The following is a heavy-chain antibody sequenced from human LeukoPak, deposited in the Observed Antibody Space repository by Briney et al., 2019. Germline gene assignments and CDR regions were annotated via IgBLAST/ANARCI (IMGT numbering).Heavy chain of an antibody. V-gene: IGHV1-18*01. J-gene: IGHJ4*02. CDR2: ISAYNGNT. CDR1: GYTLTSYG. D-gene: IGHD5-18*01. Sequence: ASVKVSCKASGYTLTSYGISWVRQAPGQGLEWMGWISAYNGNTNYTQKLQGRVTMTTDTSTSTAYMELRSLRSDDTAVYYCARSRPTALHFDYWGQGTLVTVSS. CDR3: ARSRPTALHFDY.